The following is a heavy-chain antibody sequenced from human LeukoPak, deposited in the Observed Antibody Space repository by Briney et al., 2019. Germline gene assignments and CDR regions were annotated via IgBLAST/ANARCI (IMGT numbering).Heavy chain of an antibody. CDR3: ASVSYDTSLQH. J-gene: IGHJ1*01. CDR1: GGSISSGGYF. Sequence: SQTLSLTCTVSGGSISSGGYFWSWIRQHPGKGLEWIGYIYYSGSTYYNPSLKGRVTKSVDTSKNQFSLRLSSVTAADTAIYYCASVSYDTSLQHWGQGTLVTVSS. V-gene: IGHV4-31*03. D-gene: IGHD3-22*01. CDR2: IYYSGST.